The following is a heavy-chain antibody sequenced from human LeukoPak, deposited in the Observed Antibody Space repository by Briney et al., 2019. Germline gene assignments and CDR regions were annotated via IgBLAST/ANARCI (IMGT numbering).Heavy chain of an antibody. V-gene: IGHV3-23*01. D-gene: IGHD2-2*01. CDR2: IVANGDTT. Sequence: GGSLRLSCAASGFTFSNYAMSWVRQAPGRGLEWVSTIVANGDTTYYADSVKGRFTISRDNSKDTLYVQMNSLRADDTALYYCAKGTRSSFRGYFESWGQGTLVTVSP. CDR3: AKGTRSSFRGYFES. J-gene: IGHJ4*02. CDR1: GFTFSNYA.